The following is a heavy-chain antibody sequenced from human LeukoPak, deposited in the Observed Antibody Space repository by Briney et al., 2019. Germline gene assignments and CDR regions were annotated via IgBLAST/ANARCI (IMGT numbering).Heavy chain of an antibody. V-gene: IGHV4-59*01. CDR2: VFNNGGT. Sequence: SETLSLTCTVSGGSIGSYHWNWIRQPSGTGLEWIGIVFNNGGTKHNPSLKSRVAISVDTSKNQFALKLTSVTAADTAVYYCVASYGGYVLDYWGQGALVIVSS. J-gene: IGHJ4*02. CDR1: GGSIGSYH. CDR3: VASYGGYVLDY. D-gene: IGHD5-12*01.